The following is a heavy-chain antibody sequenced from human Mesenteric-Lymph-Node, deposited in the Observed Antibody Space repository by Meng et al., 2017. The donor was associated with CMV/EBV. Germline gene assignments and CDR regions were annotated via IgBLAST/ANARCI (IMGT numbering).Heavy chain of an antibody. CDR1: GIIFRSYG. CDR2: IRYDGSDK. J-gene: IGHJ4*02. D-gene: IGHD2-2*01. Sequence: GESLKISCETSGIIFRSYGMHWVRQAPGKGLEWVAAIRYDGSDKYYVDSVKGRFTISRDNSKNTLYLQMNSLRAEDTAVYYCAKDGPLDCSSTSCYLDYWGQGTLVTVSS. V-gene: IGHV3-30*02. CDR3: AKDGPLDCSSTSCYLDY.